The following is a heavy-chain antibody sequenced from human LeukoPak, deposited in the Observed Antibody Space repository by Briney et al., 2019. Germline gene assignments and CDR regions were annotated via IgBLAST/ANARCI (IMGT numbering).Heavy chain of an antibody. CDR2: INPSGGST. Sequence: ASVKVSCKASGYTFTSYYMHWVRQAPGQGLERMGIINPSGGSTSYAQKFQGRVTMTRDTSTSTVYMELSSLRSEDTAVYYCARDRVGATFLDYWGQGTLVTVSS. CDR3: ARDRVGATFLDY. J-gene: IGHJ4*02. CDR1: GYTFTSYY. D-gene: IGHD1-26*01. V-gene: IGHV1-46*01.